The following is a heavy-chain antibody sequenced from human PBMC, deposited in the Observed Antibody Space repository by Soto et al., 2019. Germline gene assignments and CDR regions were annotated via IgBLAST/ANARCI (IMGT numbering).Heavy chain of an antibody. Sequence: EVKLVESGGGLVKPGGSLRLSCAVSGFTFSSYTMNWVRQAPGKGLEWVSFINSRSNYIEYADSVRGRFTISRDNAKNALYLQMNSLRAEDTAVNYCARDEVSTVTKLDYWGQGTLVTVSS. CDR3: ARDEVSTVTKLDY. V-gene: IGHV3-21*01. J-gene: IGHJ4*02. D-gene: IGHD4-17*01. CDR1: GFTFSSYT. CDR2: INSRSNYI.